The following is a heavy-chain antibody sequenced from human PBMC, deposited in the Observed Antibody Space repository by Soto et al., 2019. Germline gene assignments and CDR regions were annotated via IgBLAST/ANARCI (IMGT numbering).Heavy chain of an antibody. CDR2: ISSSSSTI. J-gene: IGHJ5*02. CDR3: ASAFVVVVDATRELP. D-gene: IGHD2-15*01. Sequence: GGSLRLSCAASGFTFSSYSMNWVRQAPGKGLEWVSYISSSSSTIYYADSVKGRFTISRDNAKNSLYLQMNSLRAEDTAVYYCASAFVVVVDATRELPWGQGTLVTVSS. CDR1: GFTFSSYS. V-gene: IGHV3-48*01.